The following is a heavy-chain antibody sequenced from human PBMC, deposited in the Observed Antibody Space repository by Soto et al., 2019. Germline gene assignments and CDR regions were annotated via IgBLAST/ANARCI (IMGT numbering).Heavy chain of an antibody. Sequence: SLRLSCAASGFTFRNYGMNWVRQAPGKGLEWVSYIGIGSSTKYYADSVKGRFTISRDNAKNSLYLQMNSLRAEDTAVYYCARARIGYCTNGVRSEYFDCWGQGTVVTVS. CDR1: GFTFRNYG. V-gene: IGHV3-48*01. J-gene: IGHJ4*02. D-gene: IGHD2-8*01. CDR2: IGIGSSTK. CDR3: ARARIGYCTNGVRSEYFDC.